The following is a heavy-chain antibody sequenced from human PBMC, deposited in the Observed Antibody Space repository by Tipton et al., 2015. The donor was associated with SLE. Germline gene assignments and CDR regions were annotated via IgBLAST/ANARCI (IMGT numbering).Heavy chain of an antibody. J-gene: IGHJ4*02. Sequence: LRLSCTVSGDSMSRSGYYWVWIRQSPGKGLEWIGRIYYGGTTYYNPSLEGRVTISIDTSKSQFSLKLSSVTASDMAEYYCAGTSSSGWYVIDYWGQGTLVTVSS. V-gene: IGHV4-39*01. D-gene: IGHD6-19*01. CDR2: IYYGGTT. CDR1: GDSMSRSGYY. CDR3: AGTSSSGWYVIDY.